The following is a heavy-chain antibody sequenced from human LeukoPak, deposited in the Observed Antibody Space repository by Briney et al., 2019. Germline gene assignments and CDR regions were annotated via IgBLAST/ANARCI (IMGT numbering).Heavy chain of an antibody. Sequence: SETLSLTCAVYGGSFSGYYWSWIRQPPGKGLEWIGEINHSGSTNYNPSLKSRVTISVDTSKNQFSLKLSSVTAADTAVYYCARGGRFVNTNWFDPWGQGTLVTVSS. CDR2: INHSGST. J-gene: IGHJ5*02. D-gene: IGHD2/OR15-2a*01. CDR1: GGSFSGYY. CDR3: ARGGRFVNTNWFDP. V-gene: IGHV4-34*01.